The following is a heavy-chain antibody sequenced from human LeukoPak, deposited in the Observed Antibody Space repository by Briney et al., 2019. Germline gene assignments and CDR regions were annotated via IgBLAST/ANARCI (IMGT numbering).Heavy chain of an antibody. CDR3: ARSARGSTYYDFWSGYGHFDY. Sequence: GASVKVSCKASGYTFTSYYMHWVRQAPGQGLEWMGIINPSGGSTSYAQKFQGRVTMTRDTSTSTVYMELSSLRSEDTAVYYCARSARGSTYYDFWSGYGHFDYWGQGTLVTVSS. D-gene: IGHD3-3*01. J-gene: IGHJ4*02. V-gene: IGHV1-46*01. CDR1: GYTFTSYY. CDR2: INPSGGST.